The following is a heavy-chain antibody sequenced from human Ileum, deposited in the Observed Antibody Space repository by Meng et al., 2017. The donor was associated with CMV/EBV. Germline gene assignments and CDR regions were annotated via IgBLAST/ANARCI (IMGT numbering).Heavy chain of an antibody. Sequence: GESLKTPCAASGFTFTSYSVNWVRQAPGKGLEWVSSISSGSTYIYYADSVKGRFTISRDNAKNSLYLQMNNLRVEDTALYYCARFRGDFSNRIDYWGQGTLVTVSS. V-gene: IGHV3-21*01. CDR3: ARFRGDFSNRIDY. D-gene: IGHD4-11*01. CDR1: GFTFTSYS. J-gene: IGHJ4*02. CDR2: ISSGSTYI.